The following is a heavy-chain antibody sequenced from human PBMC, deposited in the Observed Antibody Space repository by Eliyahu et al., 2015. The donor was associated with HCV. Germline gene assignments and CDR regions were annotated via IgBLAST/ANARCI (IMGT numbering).Heavy chain of an antibody. CDR3: SKDRGPSGLYYFEY. CDR2: IDYDGTNT. V-gene: IGHV3-33*06. CDR1: GFTFNKFG. D-gene: IGHD3-10*01. Sequence: QVQLVESGGGVVQPGXSLSLSCAASGFTFNKFGMHWVRQTPGKGLEWLAGIDYDGTNTXYEDSVKGRFTISRDNSKNTLFLQVNSLRAEDTAVYYCSKDRGPSGLYYFEYWGQGTLVTVSS. J-gene: IGHJ4*02.